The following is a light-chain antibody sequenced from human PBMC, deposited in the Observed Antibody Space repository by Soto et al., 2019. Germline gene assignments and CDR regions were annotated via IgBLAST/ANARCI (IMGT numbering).Light chain of an antibody. CDR1: QDINNY. V-gene: IGKV1-33*01. CDR2: DAT. CDR3: HQYDSLPPT. J-gene: IGKJ5*01. Sequence: DIQMTQSPSSLSASVGDRVTITCQASQDINNYLNWYQQKPGKAPKLLIFDATNLETGVPSRFSGSGSRTHYSLTIISLQTEDFATYYCHQYDSLPPTFGQVTRLEIK.